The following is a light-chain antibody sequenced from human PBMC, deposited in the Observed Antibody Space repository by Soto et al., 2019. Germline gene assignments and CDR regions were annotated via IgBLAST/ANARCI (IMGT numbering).Light chain of an antibody. CDR1: QSVSGNY. J-gene: IGKJ1*01. Sequence: EVVMTLSPGTLSLSPGEAATLSCRASQSVSGNYLAWYQQKPGQPPRLVIYDASSRATGIPDRCSGSGSATDFTIIISSLEPEDFTVYCCQEYGIPPWTFGQGTKVDIK. V-gene: IGKV3-20*01. CDR2: DAS. CDR3: QEYGIPPWT.